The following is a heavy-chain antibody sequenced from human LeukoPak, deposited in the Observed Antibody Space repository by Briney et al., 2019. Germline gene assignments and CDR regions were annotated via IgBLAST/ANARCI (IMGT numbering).Heavy chain of an antibody. CDR3: ARLAVGGTFQGDLDY. Sequence: EASVKVSCKASGYTFTSYGISWVRQAPGQGLEWMGWISAYNGDTNYALKLQGRVTMTTDTSTSTAYMELRSLRSDDTAVYYCARLAVGGTFQGDLDYWGQGTLVTVSS. CDR2: ISAYNGDT. D-gene: IGHD1-26*01. J-gene: IGHJ4*02. V-gene: IGHV1-18*01. CDR1: GYTFTSYG.